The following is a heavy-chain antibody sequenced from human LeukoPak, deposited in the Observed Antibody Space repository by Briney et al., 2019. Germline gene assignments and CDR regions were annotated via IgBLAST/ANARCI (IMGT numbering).Heavy chain of an antibody. Sequence: GGSLRLSCAASGFTFNSFAMQWVRQAPGEGLEYVSGISSDGDATYYANSVKERFIISRDNSRNMLYLQMGSLRPEDMAVYYCTTDPSHEGTDYWGQGTLVTVSS. CDR1: GFTFNSFA. V-gene: IGHV3-64*01. CDR3: TTDPSHEGTDY. J-gene: IGHJ4*02. D-gene: IGHD3-10*01. CDR2: ISSDGDAT.